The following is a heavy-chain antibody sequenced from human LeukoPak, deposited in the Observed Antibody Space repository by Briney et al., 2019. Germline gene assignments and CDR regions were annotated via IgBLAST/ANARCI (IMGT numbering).Heavy chain of an antibody. CDR2: IYYSGST. J-gene: IGHJ5*02. D-gene: IGHD3-22*01. CDR1: GGSISSYY. CDR3: ARAQDSSGYYSGWFDP. Sequence: SETLSLTCTVSGGSISSYYWSWIRQPPGKGLEWIGYIYYSGSTNYNPSLKSRVTISVDTSKNQFSLKLSSVTAADTAVYYCARAQDSSGYYSGWFDPWGQGTLVTVSS. V-gene: IGHV4-59*08.